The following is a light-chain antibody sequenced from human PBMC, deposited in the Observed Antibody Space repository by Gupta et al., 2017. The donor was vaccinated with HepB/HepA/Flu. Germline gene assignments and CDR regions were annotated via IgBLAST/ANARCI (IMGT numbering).Light chain of an antibody. V-gene: IGLV1-47*01. CDR1: SSSFEGNY. CDR3: AAWDDSLSAVV. Sequence: QSVLTQPPSASGTPGQRVTFSCSGSSSSFEGNYVYWYQQLPGTAPKLLIYRNNQRPSGVPDRFSGSKSGTSASLAISGLRSEDEADYYCAAWDDSLSAVVFGGGTKLTV. CDR2: RNN. J-gene: IGLJ2*01.